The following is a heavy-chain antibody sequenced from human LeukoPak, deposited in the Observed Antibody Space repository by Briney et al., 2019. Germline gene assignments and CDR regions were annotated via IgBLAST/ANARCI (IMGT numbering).Heavy chain of an antibody. CDR1: GGSFSGYY. CDR2: INHSGST. CDR3: ARAPSGLLWFGELSPNYYYGMDV. J-gene: IGHJ6*04. D-gene: IGHD3-10*01. Sequence: SESLSLTCAVSGGSFSGYYWSWIRQPPGEGLGWSGEINHSGSTNYNPSLKSRVTISVDTSKNQFSLKLSSLTAADTAVYYCARAPSGLLWFGELSPNYYYGMDVWGKGTTVTVSS. V-gene: IGHV4-34*01.